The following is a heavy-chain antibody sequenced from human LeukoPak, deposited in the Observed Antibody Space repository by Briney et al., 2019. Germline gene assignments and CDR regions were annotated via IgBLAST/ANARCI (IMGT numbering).Heavy chain of an antibody. V-gene: IGHV4-39*07. J-gene: IGHJ4*02. CDR3: ARDRGYSDSSGYYQAPFDY. CDR2: IYYSGST. Sequence: SETLSLTCTVSGGSISSSSYYWGWIRQPPGKGLEWIGSIYYSGSTYYNPSLKSRVTISVDTSKNQFSLKLSSVTAADTAVYYCARDRGYSDSSGYYQAPFDYWGQGTLVTVSS. CDR1: GGSISSSSYY. D-gene: IGHD3-22*01.